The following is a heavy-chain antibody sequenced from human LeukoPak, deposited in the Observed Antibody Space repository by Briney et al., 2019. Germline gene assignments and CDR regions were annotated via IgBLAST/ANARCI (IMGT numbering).Heavy chain of an antibody. CDR2: ISYDGSNK. Sequence: GGSLRLSCAASGFTFSSFAMHWVRQAPGKGLEWVAVISYDGSNKYYADSVKGRFTISRDNSKNTLYLQMNSLRAEDTAVYYCAREEMTLPPYLDYWGQGTLVTVSS. V-gene: IGHV3-30-3*01. J-gene: IGHJ4*02. CDR3: AREEMTLPPYLDY. CDR1: GFTFSSFA. D-gene: IGHD5-24*01.